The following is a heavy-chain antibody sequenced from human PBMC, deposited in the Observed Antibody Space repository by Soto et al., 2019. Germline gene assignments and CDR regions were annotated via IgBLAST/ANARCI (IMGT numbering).Heavy chain of an antibody. CDR3: ARDLELAFDN. V-gene: IGHV1-69*12. CDR1: GGTFSSCA. J-gene: IGHJ3*02. CDR2: IIPIFGTA. Sequence: QVQLVQSGAEVKKTGSSVKVSCKASGGTFSSCAISWVRQAPGQGLECMGGIIPIFGTANYAQKFQGRVTITADESTSTAYMELSSLRSEDTAVYYRARDLELAFDNWGQGTMVTVSS. D-gene: IGHD1-26*01.